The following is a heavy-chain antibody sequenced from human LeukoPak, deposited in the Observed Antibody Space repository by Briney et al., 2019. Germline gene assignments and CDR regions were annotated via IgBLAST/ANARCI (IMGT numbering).Heavy chain of an antibody. V-gene: IGHV4-31*03. CDR2: IYYSGST. Sequence: SETLTPTCTVSGGSISSGGYYWSWIRQHPGKGLEWIGYIYYSGSTYYNPSLKSRVTISVDTSKNQFSLKLSSVTAADTAVYYCARDQSRYALDYWGQGTLVAVSS. CDR1: GGSISSGGYY. J-gene: IGHJ4*02. D-gene: IGHD5-12*01. CDR3: ARDQSRYALDY.